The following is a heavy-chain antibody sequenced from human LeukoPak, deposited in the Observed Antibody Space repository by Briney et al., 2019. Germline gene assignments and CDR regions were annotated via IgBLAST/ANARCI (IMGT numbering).Heavy chain of an antibody. CDR2: INYNSGAT. Sequence: GASVKVSCKGSGYTFSGYYMHWVRQAPGQGLEWMGWINYNSGATNYAQALQGRVTMTRDTSITIFHMELSSLRSDDTAVYYCARALRYDDSSGYYAYWGQGTLVTVSS. CDR3: ARALRYDDSSGYYAY. V-gene: IGHV1-2*02. J-gene: IGHJ4*02. CDR1: GYTFSGYY. D-gene: IGHD3-22*01.